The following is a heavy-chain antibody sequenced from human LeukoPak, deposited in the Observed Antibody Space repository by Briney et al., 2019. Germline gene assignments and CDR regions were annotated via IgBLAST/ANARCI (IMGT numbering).Heavy chain of an antibody. CDR2: ISSSGSTI. CDR3: AKIVGTYSSSWDFDY. Sequence: GGSLRLSCAASGFTFSDYYMSWIRQAPGKGLEWVSYISSSGSTIYYADSVKGRFTISRDNAKNSLYLQMNSLRAEDTAVYYCAKIVGTYSSSWDFDYWGQGTLVTVSS. J-gene: IGHJ4*02. CDR1: GFTFSDYY. D-gene: IGHD6-13*01. V-gene: IGHV3-11*04.